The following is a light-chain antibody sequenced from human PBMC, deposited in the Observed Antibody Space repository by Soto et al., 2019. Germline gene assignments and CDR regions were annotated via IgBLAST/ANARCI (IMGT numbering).Light chain of an antibody. J-gene: IGKJ4*02. CDR1: QSIANF. V-gene: IGKV1-33*01. CDR2: DAS. Sequence: DVQMTQSPSSLSASVGDRVTITCKANQSIANFLNWFQHKPGEAPKLLISDASHLELGVPSRFSGSRSGTDFVLDSSNLQSEAVATYFCQQYEDLPLTFGGGTKVDI. CDR3: QQYEDLPLT.